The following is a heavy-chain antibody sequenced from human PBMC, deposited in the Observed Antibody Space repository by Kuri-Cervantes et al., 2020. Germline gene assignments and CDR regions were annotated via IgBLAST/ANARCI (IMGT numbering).Heavy chain of an antibody. J-gene: IGHJ4*02. D-gene: IGHD2-21*01. CDR2: ISYDGSNI. CDR1: GFTFSSYG. V-gene: IGHV3-30*03. CDR3: ARDPKAGLGWWWGGYVDY. Sequence: GGSLRLSCAASGFTFSSYGMNWVRQAPGKGLEWVSVISYDGSNIYYADSVKGRFTISRDNSKNTLYLQMNSLRAEDTAVYYCARDPKAGLGWWWGGYVDYCGQGTLVVASS.